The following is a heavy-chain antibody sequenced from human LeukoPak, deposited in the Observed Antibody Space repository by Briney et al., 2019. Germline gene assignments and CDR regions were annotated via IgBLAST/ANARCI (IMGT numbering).Heavy chain of an antibody. V-gene: IGHV3-23*01. D-gene: IGHD6-19*01. CDR2: ISGIGGST. J-gene: IGHJ5*02. CDR3: VRSGWSYNWFDP. CDR1: GFTFNTYA. Sequence: QAGGSLRLSCAASGFTFNTYAMNWVRQAPGKGLEWVSDISGIGGSTYYADSVKGRFTISRDNSKNTLYLQMNSLRAEDTAVYYCVRSGWSYNWFDPWGQGTLVTVSS.